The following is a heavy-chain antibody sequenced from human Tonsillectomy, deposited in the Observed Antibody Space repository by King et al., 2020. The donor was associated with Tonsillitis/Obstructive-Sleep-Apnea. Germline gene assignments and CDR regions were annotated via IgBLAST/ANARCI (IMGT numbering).Heavy chain of an antibody. Sequence: VQLVESGAEVKKPGESLKISCKGSGYSFISYWIGWVRQMPGKGLEWMGIIYPGDSDTRYSPSFQGQVTISADKAISTAYLQWSSLKASDTAIYYCAKGDGSRHYYYGSFDSWGQGTLVTVSS. J-gene: IGHJ4*02. D-gene: IGHD3-22*01. CDR2: IYPGDSDT. CDR1: GYSFISYW. CDR3: AKGDGSRHYYYGSFDS. V-gene: IGHV5-51*03.